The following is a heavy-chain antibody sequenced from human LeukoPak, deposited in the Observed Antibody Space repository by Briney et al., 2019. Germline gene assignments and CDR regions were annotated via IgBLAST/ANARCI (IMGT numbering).Heavy chain of an antibody. J-gene: IGHJ4*02. D-gene: IGHD4-23*01. CDR3: ARVSYGGEGYFDY. CDR1: GYTLTGYY. V-gene: IGHV1-2*02. CDR2: INPNSGDT. Sequence: ASVKVSCKASGYTLTGYYLHWVRQAPGQGLEWMGWINPNSGDTNFAQKFQGRVTMTRDTSTSTVYMELSSLRSEDTAVYYCARVSYGGEGYFDYWGQGTLVTVSS.